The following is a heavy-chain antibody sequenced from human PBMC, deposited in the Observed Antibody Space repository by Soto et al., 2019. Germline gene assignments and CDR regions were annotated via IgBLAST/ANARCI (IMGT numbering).Heavy chain of an antibody. J-gene: IGHJ4*02. CDR2: ISNSGST. V-gene: IGHV4-30-4*01. D-gene: IGHD5-18*01. Sequence: SATLSLTCTVSGGSVTSDEDYWTWIRQSPGRGLEWIGYISNSGSTGYNPSLKTRLSMSVDRSKNQFTLRLTSVTAADTAVYFCATESGSTYGYFDHWGQGTQVTVSS. CDR3: ATESGSTYGYFDH. CDR1: GGSVTSDEDY.